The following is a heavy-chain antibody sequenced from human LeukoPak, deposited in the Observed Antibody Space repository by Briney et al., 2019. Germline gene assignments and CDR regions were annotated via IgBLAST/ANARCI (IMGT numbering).Heavy chain of an antibody. CDR2: INHSGST. V-gene: IGHV4-34*01. D-gene: IGHD4-23*01. CDR1: GGSFSGYY. J-gene: IGHJ3*02. CDR3: ARHGADYGGPTGAFDI. Sequence: SETLSLTCAVYGGSFSGYYWSWIRQPPGKGLEWIGEINHSGSTNYNPSLKSRVTISVDTSKNQFSLKLSSVTAADTAVYYCARHGADYGGPTGAFDIWGQGTMVTVSS.